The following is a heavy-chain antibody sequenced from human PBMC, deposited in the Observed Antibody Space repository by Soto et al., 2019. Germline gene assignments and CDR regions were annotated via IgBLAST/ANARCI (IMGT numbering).Heavy chain of an antibody. D-gene: IGHD3-16*02. CDR3: ARLYDYVWGSYRKDPYYFDY. J-gene: IGHJ4*02. V-gene: IGHV2-5*01. CDR1: GFSLSTSGVG. Sequence: SGPTLVNPTQTLTLTCTFSGFSLSTSGVGVGWIRQPPGKALEWLALIYWNDDKRYSPSLKSRLTITKDTSKNQVVLTMTNMDPVDTATYYCARLYDYVWGSYRKDPYYFDYWGQGTLVTVSS. CDR2: IYWNDDK.